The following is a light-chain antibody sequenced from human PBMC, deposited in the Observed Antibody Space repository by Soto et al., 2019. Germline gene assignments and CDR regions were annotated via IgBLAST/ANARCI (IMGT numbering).Light chain of an antibody. Sequence: DIQMPQSPSSLSASVGGRFTITCQASQSISSYLNWYQQKQGKXXKXXIYAASSLQSGVPSRFSGSGSGTDLTITISSLQPEDFETYYCQQSYSTPRTFGQGTKVDIK. CDR2: AAS. CDR1: QSISSY. J-gene: IGKJ1*01. V-gene: IGKV1-39*01. CDR3: QQSYSTPRT.